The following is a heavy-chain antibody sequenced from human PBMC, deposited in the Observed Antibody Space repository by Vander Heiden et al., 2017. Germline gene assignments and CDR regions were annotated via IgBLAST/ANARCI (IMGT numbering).Heavy chain of an antibody. V-gene: IGHV1-2*02. J-gene: IGHJ6*02. Sequence: QVQLVQSGAEVKKPGVSVKVSCKASGYTFTVYYMHWVRQAPGQGLEWMGWINPNSGGTNYAQKFQGRVTMTRDTSISTAYMELSRLRSDDTAVYYCARGQKVLLWFGEFRAYGMDVWGQGTTVTVSS. CDR3: ARGQKVLLWFGEFRAYGMDV. D-gene: IGHD3-10*01. CDR1: GYTFTVYY. CDR2: INPNSGGT.